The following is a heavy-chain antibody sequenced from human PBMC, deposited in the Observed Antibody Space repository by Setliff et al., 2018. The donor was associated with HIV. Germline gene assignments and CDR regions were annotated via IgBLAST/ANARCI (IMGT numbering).Heavy chain of an antibody. Sequence: PSETLSLTCAVYGGSLSGYYWNWIRQPPGKGLEWIGEINYRGDTNYNPSFKNRLAMSVDTSKNQFSLKLSSVTAADTAVYYCARGVAAAGLWGQGTLVTVSS. D-gene: IGHD6-13*01. J-gene: IGHJ4*02. CDR2: INYRGDT. CDR3: ARGVAAAGL. CDR1: GGSLSGYY. V-gene: IGHV4-34*01.